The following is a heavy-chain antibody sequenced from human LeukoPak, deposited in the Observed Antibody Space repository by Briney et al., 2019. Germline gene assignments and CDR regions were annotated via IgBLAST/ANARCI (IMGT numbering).Heavy chain of an antibody. CDR3: AREDILVVVAATPRDGMDV. Sequence: GASVKVSCKPSRYTFTSYGISWVRQAPGQRLEWMGWISAYKGNTNYAQKLQGRVTMTTDTSTRTPYMELRSLRSDDTAVYYCAREDILVVVAATPRDGMDVWGQGATVTVCS. D-gene: IGHD2-15*01. CDR1: RYTFTSYG. V-gene: IGHV1-18*01. CDR2: ISAYKGNT. J-gene: IGHJ6*02.